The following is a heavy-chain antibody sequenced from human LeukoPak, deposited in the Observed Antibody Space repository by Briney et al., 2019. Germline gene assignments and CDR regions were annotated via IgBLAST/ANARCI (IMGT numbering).Heavy chain of an antibody. V-gene: IGHV3-23*01. D-gene: IGHD6-25*01. CDR1: GFTFSSYA. CDR2: ISGSGGNT. J-gene: IGHJ4*02. Sequence: PGESLRLSCAASGFTFSSYAMSWVRQAPGKGLEWVSGISGSGGNTFYADSVKGRFTISRDNSKNTLYLQMNSLRAEDTAVYYCAKENGAALISHFDYWGQGTLVTVSS. CDR3: AKENGAALISHFDY.